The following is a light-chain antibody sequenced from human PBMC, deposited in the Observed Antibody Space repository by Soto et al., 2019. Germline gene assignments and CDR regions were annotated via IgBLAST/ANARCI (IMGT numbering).Light chain of an antibody. Sequence: DIQMTQSPSSLSASVGDRVTITCRASQSISYYLNWYQQKPGKAPKLLIYAASTLQSGVPSRFSGSGSGTDFTLTISSLQPEDFATYCCQHSYSTLWTFGQGTKVEIK. J-gene: IGKJ1*01. V-gene: IGKV1-39*01. CDR3: QHSYSTLWT. CDR1: QSISYY. CDR2: AAS.